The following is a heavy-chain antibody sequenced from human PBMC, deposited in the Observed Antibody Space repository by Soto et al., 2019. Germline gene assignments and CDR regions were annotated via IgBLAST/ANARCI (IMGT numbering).Heavy chain of an antibody. J-gene: IGHJ6*04. V-gene: IGHV3-23*01. CDR1: GFTFSSYA. Sequence: PGGSLRLSCAASGFTFSSYAMSWVRQAPGKGLEWVSAISGSGGSTYYADSVKGRFTISRDNSKNTLYLQMNSLRAEDTAVYYCATPILASYYDSSAPPLENYYYYGMDGWGKGTTVTVAS. CDR2: ISGSGGST. CDR3: ATPILASYYDSSAPPLENYYYYGMDG. D-gene: IGHD3-22*01.